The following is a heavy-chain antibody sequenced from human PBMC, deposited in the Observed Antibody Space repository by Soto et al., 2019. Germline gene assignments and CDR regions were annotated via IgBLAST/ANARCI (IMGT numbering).Heavy chain of an antibody. CDR2: IIPIFGTA. Sequence: GASVKVSCKASGGTFSSYAISWVRQAPGQGLEWMGGIIPIFGTANYAQKFQGRVTITADKSTSTAYMELSSLRSEDTAVYYCASRGGYYPHDAFDIWGQGTMVTVS. J-gene: IGHJ3*02. CDR1: GGTFSSYA. V-gene: IGHV1-69*06. CDR3: ASRGGYYPHDAFDI. D-gene: IGHD3-22*01.